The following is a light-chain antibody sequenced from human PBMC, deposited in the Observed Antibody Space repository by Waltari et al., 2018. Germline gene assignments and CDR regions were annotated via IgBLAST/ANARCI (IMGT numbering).Light chain of an antibody. CDR2: HNN. CDR3: AAWDDSLSGRVI. J-gene: IGLJ2*01. Sequence: QSVLTQPPSASGTPGQRVTLSCSGRRSNIGSNSVYWYQQLPGTAPKLLIYHNNQRPSGVPDRFSGSKSGTSASLAISGLRSEDEADYYCAAWDDSLSGRVIFGGGTKLTVL. V-gene: IGLV1-47*01. CDR1: RSNIGSNS.